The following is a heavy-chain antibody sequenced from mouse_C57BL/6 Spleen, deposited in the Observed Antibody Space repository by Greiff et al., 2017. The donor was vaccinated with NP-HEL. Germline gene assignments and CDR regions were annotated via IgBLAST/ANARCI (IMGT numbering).Heavy chain of an antibody. CDR1: GYSITSGYD. J-gene: IGHJ4*01. V-gene: IGHV3-1*01. D-gene: IGHD2-2*01. Sequence: VQLKESGPGMVKPSQSLSLTCTVTGYSITSGYDWHWIRHLPGNKLEWMGYISYSGSTNYNPSLKSRISITHDTSKNHFFLKLNSVTTEDTATYYCASMATPYAMDYWGQGTSVTVSS. CDR2: ISYSGST. CDR3: ASMATPYAMDY.